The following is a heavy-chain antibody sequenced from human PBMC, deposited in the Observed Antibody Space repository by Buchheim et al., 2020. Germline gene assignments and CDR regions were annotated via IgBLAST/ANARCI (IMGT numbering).Heavy chain of an antibody. CDR1: DYTFIGYS. Sequence: QIQLVQSGAEVKKPGASVKVSCKASDYTFIGYSITWVRQAPGQGLEWMGWNRVDNGDTKYAQKFQGRVTMTTDTSTRTAYMELRSLTSDDTAVYYCAGDWSGYYTPDCWGQGSL. V-gene: IGHV1-18*04. CDR3: AGDWSGYYTPDC. J-gene: IGHJ1*01. D-gene: IGHD3-3*01. CDR2: NRVDNGDT.